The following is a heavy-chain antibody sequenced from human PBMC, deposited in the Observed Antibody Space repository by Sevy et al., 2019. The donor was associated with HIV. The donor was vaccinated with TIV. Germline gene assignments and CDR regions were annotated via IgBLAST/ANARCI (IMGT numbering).Heavy chain of an antibody. CDR2: ISDDGSKT. Sequence: GGSLRLSCADSGFTFIDYAMHWVGQAPGKGLEWVAVISDDGSKTYYADSVNGRFTISRDNSKNTLYLQMNSLRADDTAVYYCARGRVTSHYFDYWGQGTLVTVSS. CDR3: ARGRVTSHYFDY. V-gene: IGHV3-30*04. D-gene: IGHD2-21*02. J-gene: IGHJ4*02. CDR1: GFTFIDYA.